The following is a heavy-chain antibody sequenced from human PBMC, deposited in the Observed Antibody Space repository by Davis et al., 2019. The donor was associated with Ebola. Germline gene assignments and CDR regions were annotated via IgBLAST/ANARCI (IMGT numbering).Heavy chain of an antibody. CDR3: ARGFSGHDKLFDH. Sequence: PGGSLRLSCAASGFTFTSYTMYWVRQAPGKGLEWVSSVNSPSNYIYYADSVKGRFTISRDNAKNSVYLQMNSLRAEDTAVYYCARGFSGHDKLFDHWGQGILVTVSS. J-gene: IGHJ4*02. V-gene: IGHV3-21*01. CDR2: VNSPSNYI. CDR1: GFTFTSYT. D-gene: IGHD5-12*01.